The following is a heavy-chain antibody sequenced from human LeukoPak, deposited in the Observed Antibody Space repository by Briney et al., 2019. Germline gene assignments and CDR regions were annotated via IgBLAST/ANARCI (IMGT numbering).Heavy chain of an antibody. CDR2: NFYTGTT. CDR3: ARDSGNAPDYFDY. Sequence: SETLSLTCTVSGASINTYYWTWLRQPPGKGLEWLGYNFYTGTTNYNPSLKGRVTISVDTSKNQVSLKVNSVSAADTAVYYCARDSGNAPDYFDYWGQGILVTVSS. V-gene: IGHV4-59*01. J-gene: IGHJ4*02. CDR1: GASINTYY.